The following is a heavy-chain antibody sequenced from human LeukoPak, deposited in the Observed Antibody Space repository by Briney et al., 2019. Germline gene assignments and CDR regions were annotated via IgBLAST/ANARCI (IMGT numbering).Heavy chain of an antibody. J-gene: IGHJ4*02. V-gene: IGHV4-59*01. CDR3: ARGIGSYGDYGY. Sequence: SETLSLTCTVSGGSISGSYWSWIRQPPGKGLEWIAYMYNSGSTNYNPSLKSRVTISIDTSKNQFSLKLSSLTAADTAIYYCARGIGSYGDYGYWGQGILVTVSS. CDR2: MYNSGST. CDR1: GGSISGSY. D-gene: IGHD4-17*01.